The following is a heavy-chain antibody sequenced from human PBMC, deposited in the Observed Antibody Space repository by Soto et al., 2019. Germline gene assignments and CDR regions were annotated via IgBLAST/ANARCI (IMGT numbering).Heavy chain of an antibody. J-gene: IGHJ4*02. CDR1: GGTFSSYT. CDR2: STPVFGTA. V-gene: IGHV1-69*01. CDR3: ARGVHYDSSGYYYFY. Sequence: QVQLVQSGAEVKKPGSSEKVSCKASGGTFSSYTIDWVRQAPGQGLEWMGGSTPVFGTANYAQKFQGRITITADESTRTAYMELRSLRSEDTAVYYCARGVHYDSSGYYYFYWGQGTLVTVSS. D-gene: IGHD3-22*01.